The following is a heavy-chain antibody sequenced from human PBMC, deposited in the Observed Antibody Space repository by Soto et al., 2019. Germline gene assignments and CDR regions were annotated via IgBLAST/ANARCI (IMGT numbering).Heavy chain of an antibody. Sequence: AETLSLTCTVSDGSLSPNYWSWVRQSPGKGLEWIGYIYYAGTTTYNPSLKSRITISLDTSQNEVSLKLSSVTAADTAVYYCARLGAYYQALDSWGRGTLVTVSS. CDR3: ARLGAYYQALDS. J-gene: IGHJ4*02. V-gene: IGHV4-59*08. D-gene: IGHD3-22*01. CDR1: DGSLSPNY. CDR2: IYYAGTT.